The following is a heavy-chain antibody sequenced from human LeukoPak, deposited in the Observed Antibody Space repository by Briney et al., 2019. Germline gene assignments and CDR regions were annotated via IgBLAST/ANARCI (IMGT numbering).Heavy chain of an antibody. CDR2: ISWNSGSI. J-gene: IGHJ6*02. CDR3: AKDSSSGWTREYYYYGMDV. V-gene: IGHV3-9*01. Sequence: PGRSLRLSCAASGFTFDDYAMHWVRQAPGKGLEWVSGISWNSGSIGYADSLKGRFTISRDNAKNSLYLQMNSLRPEDTALYYCAKDSSSGWTREYYYYGMDVWGQGTTVTVSS. CDR1: GFTFDDYA. D-gene: IGHD6-19*01.